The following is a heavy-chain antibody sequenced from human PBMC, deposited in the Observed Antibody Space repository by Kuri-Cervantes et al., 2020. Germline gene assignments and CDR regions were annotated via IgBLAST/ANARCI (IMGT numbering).Heavy chain of an antibody. CDR2: IRSKAYGGTT. Sequence: GGSLRLSCAASGFTFDDYAMHWVRQAPGKGLEWVGFIRSKAYGGTTEYTASVKGRFTISRNDSKSIAYLQMNSLKTEDTAVYYCTTDGGWDIVVVVAATSSSWGQGTLVTVSS. V-gene: IGHV3-49*04. J-gene: IGHJ4*02. CDR1: GFTFDDYA. D-gene: IGHD2-15*01. CDR3: TTDGGWDIVVVVAATSSS.